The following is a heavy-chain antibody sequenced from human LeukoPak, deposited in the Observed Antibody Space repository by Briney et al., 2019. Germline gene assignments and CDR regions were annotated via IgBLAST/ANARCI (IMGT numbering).Heavy chain of an antibody. J-gene: IGHJ4*02. CDR1: GYTFSSYW. Sequence: GGSLRLSCAASGYTFSSYWMSCVRQAPGKGLEWVANIKQDGSEKYYVDSVKGRFTISRDNAKNSLYLQMNSLRAEDTAVYYCAREGGSGWYYFDYWGQGTLVTVSS. V-gene: IGHV3-7*01. CDR2: IKQDGSEK. CDR3: AREGGSGWYYFDY. D-gene: IGHD6-19*01.